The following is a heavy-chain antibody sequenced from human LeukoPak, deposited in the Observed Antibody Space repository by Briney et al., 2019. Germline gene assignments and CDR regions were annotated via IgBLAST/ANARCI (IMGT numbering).Heavy chain of an antibody. D-gene: IGHD6-19*01. J-gene: IGHJ5*02. CDR3: ARGRGSGWYAGWFDP. V-gene: IGHV1-8*01. Sequence: ASVKVSCKASGYTFTSYDINWVRQATGQGLEWMGWMNPNSGNTGYAQKFQGRGTMTRTTSISTAYMELSSLRSEDTAVYYCARGRGSGWYAGWFDPWGQGTLVTVSS. CDR1: GYTFTSYD. CDR2: MNPNSGNT.